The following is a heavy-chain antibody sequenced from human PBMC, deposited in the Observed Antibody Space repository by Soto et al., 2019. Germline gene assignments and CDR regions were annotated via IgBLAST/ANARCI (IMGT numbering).Heavy chain of an antibody. CDR3: GGMVRNAFDI. V-gene: IGHV4-34*01. CDR2: INHSGST. CDR1: GGSFSGYY. Sequence: SETLSLTCAVYGGSFSGYYWSWIRQPPGKGLEWIGEINHSGSTNYNPSLKSRVTISVDTSKNQFSLKLSSVTAADTAVYYCGGMVRNAFDIWGQGTMVTVSS. D-gene: IGHD3-10*01. J-gene: IGHJ3*02.